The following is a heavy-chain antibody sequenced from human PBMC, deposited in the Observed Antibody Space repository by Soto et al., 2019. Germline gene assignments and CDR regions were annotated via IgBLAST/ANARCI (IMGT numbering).Heavy chain of an antibody. J-gene: IGHJ3*01. D-gene: IGHD3-10*01. CDR1: GFSFSEAW. CDR2: IKSKAAGGAT. CDR3: TTDGAFGGVVVAFHL. Sequence: EVQMVESGGGLVKPGGSLRLSCAVSGFSFSEAWMNWVRQAPGKGLEWVGRIKSKAAGGATDCAAPVKGRFTISRDDSKDTLYLQLRGMKTAETAVYYCTTDGAFGGVVVAFHLWGLGTLLTVSS. V-gene: IGHV3-15*07.